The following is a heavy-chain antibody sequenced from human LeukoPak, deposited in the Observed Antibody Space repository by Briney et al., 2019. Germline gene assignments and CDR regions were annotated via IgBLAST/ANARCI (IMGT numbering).Heavy chain of an antibody. Sequence: SETLSLTCTVSGGSISSGSYYWSWIRQPAGKGLEWIGRIYTSGSTNYNPSLKRRVTISVDTSKNQFSLKLSSVTAADTAVYYCARDTGYDILTGYSYYFDYWGQGTLVTVSS. D-gene: IGHD3-9*01. V-gene: IGHV4-61*02. CDR1: GGSISSGSYY. J-gene: IGHJ4*02. CDR2: IYTSGST. CDR3: ARDTGYDILTGYSYYFDY.